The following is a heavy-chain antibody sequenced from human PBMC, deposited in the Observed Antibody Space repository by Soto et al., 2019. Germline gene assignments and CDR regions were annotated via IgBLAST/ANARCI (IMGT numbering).Heavy chain of an antibody. V-gene: IGHV1-18*01. CDR1: GYTFTSYG. J-gene: IGHJ6*03. Sequence: QVQLVQSGAEVKKPGASVKVACKASGYTFTSYGISWVRQAPGQGLEWMGWISAYNGNTNYAQKLQGRVTMTTDTSTSTAYMELRSLRSDDTAVYYCATRSPDLYYYYYMDVWGKGTTVTVSS. CDR2: ISAYNGNT. CDR3: ATRSPDLYYYYYMDV.